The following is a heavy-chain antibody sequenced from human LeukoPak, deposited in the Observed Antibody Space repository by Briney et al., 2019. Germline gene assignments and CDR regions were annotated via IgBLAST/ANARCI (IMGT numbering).Heavy chain of an antibody. CDR3: ARHWWHGLDI. CDR2: INQDGSGE. CDR1: GFTFTNYW. Sequence: GGSLRLSCAASGFTFTNYWMTWVRQAPGKGLEWVANINQDGSGEPYVDSVKGRFTISRDNAKNSVPLQMHGLRVEDTAVYYCARHWWHGLDIWGHGTLVTVSS. D-gene: IGHD2-8*02. J-gene: IGHJ3*02. V-gene: IGHV3-7*01.